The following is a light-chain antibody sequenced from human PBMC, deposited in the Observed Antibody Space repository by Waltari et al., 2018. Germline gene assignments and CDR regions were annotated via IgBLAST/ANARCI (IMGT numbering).Light chain of an antibody. V-gene: IGKV1-33*01. CDR2: DAS. J-gene: IGKJ4*01. CDR3: QQYHNLPVT. Sequence: IQLPQSPSSLSSSIGDRVTIPCQASQGIRDFVNWYQQKPGKAPKLLTYDASNLEPGVTARFSGSGSGTDFTFTISSLQPEDMATYYCQQYHNLPVTCGGGTKVGIK. CDR1: QGIRDF.